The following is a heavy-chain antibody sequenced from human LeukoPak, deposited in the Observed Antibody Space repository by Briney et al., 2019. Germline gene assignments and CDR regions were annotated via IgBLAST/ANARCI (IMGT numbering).Heavy chain of an antibody. CDR2: IYTSGST. CDR3: ARVSIAAAGTGVDY. D-gene: IGHD6-13*01. J-gene: IGHJ4*02. Sequence: SETLSLTCTVSGGSISSGSYYWRWLRPPAGKGLEWIGRIYTSGSTNYNPSLKSRVTISVDTSKNQFSLKLSSVTAADTAVYYCARVSIAAAGTGVDYWGQGTLVTVSS. V-gene: IGHV4-61*02. CDR1: GGSISSGSYY.